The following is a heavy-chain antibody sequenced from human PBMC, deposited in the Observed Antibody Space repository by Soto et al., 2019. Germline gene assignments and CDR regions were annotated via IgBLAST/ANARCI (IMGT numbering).Heavy chain of an antibody. V-gene: IGHV4-39*07. CDR2: INHSGST. Sequence: SETLSLTCTVSGGSISSGGYYWSWIRQPPGKGLEWIGEINHSGSTNYNPSLKSRVTISVDTSKNQFSLKLSSVTAADTAVYYCARSHGGRYYYYYYGMDVWGQGTTVTVSS. D-gene: IGHD2-15*01. CDR3: ARSHGGRYYYYYYGMDV. CDR1: GGSISSGGYY. J-gene: IGHJ6*02.